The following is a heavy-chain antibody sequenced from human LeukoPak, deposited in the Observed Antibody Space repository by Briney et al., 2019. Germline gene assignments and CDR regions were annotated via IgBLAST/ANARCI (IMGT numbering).Heavy chain of an antibody. D-gene: IGHD3-9*01. J-gene: IGHJ3*02. V-gene: IGHV1-8*01. CDR1: GYTFTSYD. CDR3: ARDLDRHDAFDI. Sequence: ASVKVSCKASGYTFTSYDINWVRQATGQGLEWMGWMNPNSGNTGYAQKFQGRVTITADKSTSTAYMELSSLRSEDTAVYYCARDLDRHDAFDIWGQGTMVTVSS. CDR2: MNPNSGNT.